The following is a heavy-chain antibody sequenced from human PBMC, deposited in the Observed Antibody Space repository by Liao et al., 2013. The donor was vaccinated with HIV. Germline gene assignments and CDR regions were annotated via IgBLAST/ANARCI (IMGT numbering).Heavy chain of an antibody. J-gene: IGHJ6*03. V-gene: IGHV4-30-4*08. D-gene: IGHD5-12*01. CDR2: IYYSGST. CDR1: GGSIRSSDYY. Sequence: QVQLRESGPGLVKPSQTLSLTCTVSGGSIRSSDYYWNWIRQPPGKGLEWIGYIYYSGSTSYNPSLKSRLTMSVDTSKNQFSLKLSSVTAADTAVYYCARVVATIHHYYYMDVWGKGTTVTVSS. CDR3: ARVVATIHHYYYMDV.